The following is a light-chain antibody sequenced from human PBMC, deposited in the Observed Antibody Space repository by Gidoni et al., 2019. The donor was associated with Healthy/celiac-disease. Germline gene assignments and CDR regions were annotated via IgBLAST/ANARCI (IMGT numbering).Light chain of an antibody. CDR3: QQRSNWPPYT. V-gene: IGKV3-11*01. CDR1: QSVSSY. Sequence: GSQSVSSYLAWYQQKPGQAPRLLIYDASNRATGIPARFSGSGSGTDFTPTISSLEPEDFAVYYCQQRSNWPPYTFGQGTKLEIK. CDR2: DAS. J-gene: IGKJ2*01.